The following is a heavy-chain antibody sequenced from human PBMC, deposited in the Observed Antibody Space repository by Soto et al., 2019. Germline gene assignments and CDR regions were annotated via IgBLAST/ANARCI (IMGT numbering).Heavy chain of an antibody. D-gene: IGHD7-27*01. J-gene: IGHJ4*02. CDR2: LIPLFGTT. CDR1: GGTFSGHA. V-gene: IGHV1-69*06. CDR3: ARGRNWGYRFDS. Sequence: QVQLVQSGAEVKKPGSSVKVSCEASGGTFSGHAISWVRQAPGQGPEWMGGLIPLFGTTQHAQNFQDRLKIPADKSTSPAYMALTSLQFEDTDIYYCARGRNWGYRFDSWGQGTLVTVSS.